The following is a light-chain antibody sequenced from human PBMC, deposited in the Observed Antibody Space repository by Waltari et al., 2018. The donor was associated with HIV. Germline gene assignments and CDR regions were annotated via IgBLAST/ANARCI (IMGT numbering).Light chain of an antibody. Sequence: QSALTQPASVSGSPGQSITISCTGTSSDVGGYNYVSWYQQHPGKAPQRMIYEVSNRPSGVSKRFSGSKSGNTASLTISGLQSEDEADDYCSSYTSSSTLGFGGGTKLTVL. J-gene: IGLJ2*01. V-gene: IGLV2-14*01. CDR3: SSYTSSSTLG. CDR1: SSDVGGYNY. CDR2: EVS.